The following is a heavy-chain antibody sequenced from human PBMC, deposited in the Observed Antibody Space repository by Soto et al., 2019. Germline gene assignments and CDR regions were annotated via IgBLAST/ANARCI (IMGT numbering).Heavy chain of an antibody. D-gene: IGHD2-2*01. Sequence: EVQLVESGGGLVQPGGSLRLSCAASGFSFDSYWMHWVRQAPGHGPMWVSRIDYDGTTTNYADSVKGRFTISRDNAKSTLYLQMNSLRPEDTAVYYCTRGPRASSGGTGAYWGKGTLVTVSS. CDR2: IDYDGTTT. CDR1: GFSFDSYW. J-gene: IGHJ1*01. V-gene: IGHV3-74*01. CDR3: TRGPRASSGGTGAY.